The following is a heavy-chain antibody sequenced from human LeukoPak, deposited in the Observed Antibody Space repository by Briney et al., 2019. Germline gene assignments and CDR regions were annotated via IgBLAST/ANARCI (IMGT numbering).Heavy chain of an antibody. V-gene: IGHV4-59*01. J-gene: IGHJ5*02. CDR1: GSSISSYY. CDR2: IYYSGST. CDR3: ARDVSHNWFDP. Sequence: PSETLSLTCTVSGSSISSYYWRWIRQPPGKGLEWIGYIYYSGSTNYNPSLKSRVTISVDTSENQFSLKLSSVTAADTAVYYCARDVSHNWFDPWGQGTLVTVSS.